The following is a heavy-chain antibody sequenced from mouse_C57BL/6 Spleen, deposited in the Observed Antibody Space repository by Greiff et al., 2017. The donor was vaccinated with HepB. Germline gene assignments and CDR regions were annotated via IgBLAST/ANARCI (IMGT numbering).Heavy chain of an antibody. V-gene: IGHV3-6*01. Sequence: EVQLVESGPGLVKPSQSLSLTCSVTGYSITSGYYWNWIRQFPGNKLEWMGYISYDGSNNYNPSLKNRISITRDTSKNQFFLKLNSVTTEDTATYYCARDPDLAEDAMDYWGQGTSVTVSS. CDR3: ARDPDLAEDAMDY. CDR2: ISYDGSN. J-gene: IGHJ4*01. CDR1: GYSITSGYY.